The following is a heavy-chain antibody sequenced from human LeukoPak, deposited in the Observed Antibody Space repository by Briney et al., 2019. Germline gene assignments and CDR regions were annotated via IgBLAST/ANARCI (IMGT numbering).Heavy chain of an antibody. CDR2: IYHSGGT. CDR1: GGSISSDY. D-gene: IGHD3-22*01. J-gene: IGHJ5*02. Sequence: PSETLSLTCTVSGGSISSDYWSWIRQPPGKGLEWIGYIYHSGGTTYNPSLKSRVTISLDTSKNQFSLKLSSVTAADTAVYYCARGDSSDYRLYNRFDPWGQGTLVTVSS. CDR3: ARGDSSDYRLYNRFDP. V-gene: IGHV4-59*01.